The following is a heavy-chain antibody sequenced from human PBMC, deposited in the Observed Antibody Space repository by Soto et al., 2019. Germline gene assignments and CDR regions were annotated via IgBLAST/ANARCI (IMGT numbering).Heavy chain of an antibody. J-gene: IGHJ6*02. D-gene: IGHD4-17*01. CDR1: GFTFSSYW. V-gene: IGHV3-7*05. CDR2: IKQDGSEK. CDR3: ARRNRLDLLYYYYGMDV. Sequence: GGSLRLSCAASGFTFSSYWMSWVRQAPGKGLEWVANIKQDGSEKYYVDSVKGRFTISRDNAKNSLYLQMNSLRAEDTAVYYCARRNRLDLLYYYYGMDVWGQGTTVTVSS.